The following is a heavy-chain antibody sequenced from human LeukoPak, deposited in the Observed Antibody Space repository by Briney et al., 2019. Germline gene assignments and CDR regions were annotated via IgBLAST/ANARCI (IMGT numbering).Heavy chain of an antibody. Sequence: GGSLRLSCAASGFTFSSNAMDWVRRAPGKGLEYVSAIGSNAGSRYYAKSVTGRSSIPTEHSRHSLDLPMSSLRAGDMAVYFFTRGERGSRPFDYCGEG. D-gene: IGHD6-13*01. V-gene: IGHV3-64*01. CDR2: IGSNAGSR. CDR1: GFTFSSNA. CDR3: TRGERGSRPFDY. J-gene: IGHJ4*02.